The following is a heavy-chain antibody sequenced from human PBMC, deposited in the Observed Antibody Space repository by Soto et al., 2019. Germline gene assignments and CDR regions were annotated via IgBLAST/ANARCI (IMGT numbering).Heavy chain of an antibody. Sequence: QLQLQESGPGLVKPSEALSLTCTVSGGSITSSSNYWGWIRQPPGKGLEWIGSIYYSGSTYYNPSLKSRVTISVDTSKNQFSLKLSSVTAADTAVYYCARIIVVVNAIRQDAFDMWGQGTMVTVSS. J-gene: IGHJ3*02. CDR2: IYYSGST. CDR1: GGSITSSSNY. V-gene: IGHV4-39*01. D-gene: IGHD2-21*01. CDR3: ARIIVVVNAIRQDAFDM.